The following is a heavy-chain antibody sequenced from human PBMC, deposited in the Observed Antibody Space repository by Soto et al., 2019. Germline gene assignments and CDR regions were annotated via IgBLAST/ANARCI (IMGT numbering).Heavy chain of an antibody. V-gene: IGHV4-4*02. Sequence: PSETLSLTCAVSGGSISSSNWWSWVRQPPGKGLEWIGEIYHSGRTNYNPSLKSRVTISVDKSKNEFSLNLNSLTAADTAVYYSAKYVSTSGHFDYWGPGTLVTVSS. CDR2: IYHSGRT. D-gene: IGHD2-2*01. CDR1: GGSISSSNW. CDR3: AKYVSTSGHFDY. J-gene: IGHJ4*02.